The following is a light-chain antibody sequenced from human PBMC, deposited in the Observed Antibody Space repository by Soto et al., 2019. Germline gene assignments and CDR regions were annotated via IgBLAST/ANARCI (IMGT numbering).Light chain of an antibody. J-gene: IGLJ1*01. CDR3: QSYASSLKV. Sequence: QSVLTQPPSVSGAPGQRVTISCTGSSSNIGAGYDVHWYQQLPGTAPKLLIYGNSNRPSGVPDRFFGSNSGTSASLAITGLQAEDEADYYCQSYASSLKVFGTGTKVTVL. V-gene: IGLV1-40*01. CDR2: GNS. CDR1: SSNIGAGYD.